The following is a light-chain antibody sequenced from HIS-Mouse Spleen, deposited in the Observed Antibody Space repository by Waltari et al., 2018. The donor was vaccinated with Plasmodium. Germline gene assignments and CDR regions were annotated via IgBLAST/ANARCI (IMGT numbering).Light chain of an antibody. V-gene: IGKV3-11*01. CDR1: QSVSSY. J-gene: IGKJ1*01. Sequence: EIVLTQSPATLSLSPGERATLSFRASQSVSSYLAWSQQKPGQAPRLLIYDASNRATGIPARFSGSGSGTDFTLTISSLEPEDFAVYYCQQRSNWPTWTFGQGTKVEIK. CDR3: QQRSNWPTWT. CDR2: DAS.